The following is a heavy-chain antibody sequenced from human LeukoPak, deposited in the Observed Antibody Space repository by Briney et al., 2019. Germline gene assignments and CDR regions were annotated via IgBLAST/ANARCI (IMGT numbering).Heavy chain of an antibody. J-gene: IGHJ4*02. CDR3: TTLITYYYGSGRDY. CDR1: GFTFSNAW. D-gene: IGHD3-10*01. Sequence: GGSLRLSCAASGFTFSNAWMSWVRQAPGKGLDWVGRIKSKTDGGTTDYAAPVKGRFTISRDDSKNTLYLQMNSLKTEDTAVYYCTTLITYYYGSGRDYWGQGTLVTVSS. CDR2: IKSKTDGGTT. V-gene: IGHV3-15*01.